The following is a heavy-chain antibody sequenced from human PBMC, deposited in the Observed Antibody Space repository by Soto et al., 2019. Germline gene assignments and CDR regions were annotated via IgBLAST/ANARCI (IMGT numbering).Heavy chain of an antibody. Sequence: EVQLVESGGGLVQPGGSLRLSCAASGFTVSSYYMSWVRQAPGKGLEWVSVIYSGGSTYYAASVKGSCTISRYNAKNTLYLHLNSMRAGDTAAYYCARDTDYYGSGADAFDIWGQGTMVTVSS. D-gene: IGHD3-10*01. V-gene: IGHV3-66*01. CDR1: GFTVSSYY. J-gene: IGHJ3*02. CDR3: ARDTDYYGSGADAFDI. CDR2: IYSGGST.